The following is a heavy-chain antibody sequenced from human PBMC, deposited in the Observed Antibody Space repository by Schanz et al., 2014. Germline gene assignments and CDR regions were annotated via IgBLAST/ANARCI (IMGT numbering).Heavy chain of an antibody. CDR3: ARDNLVSSSWYNYYGMDV. V-gene: IGHV1-18*01. CDR2: ISPYNGNT. Sequence: QVQLVQSGAEVKKPGASVKVSCKASGYTFTSYGISWVRQAPGQGLEWMGWISPYNGNTNYAQKLQGRVTLTTDTSTSTAYMELRSLRSDDTAVYYCARDNLVSSSWYNYYGMDVWGQGTTVTVSS. D-gene: IGHD6-13*01. CDR1: GYTFTSYG. J-gene: IGHJ6*02.